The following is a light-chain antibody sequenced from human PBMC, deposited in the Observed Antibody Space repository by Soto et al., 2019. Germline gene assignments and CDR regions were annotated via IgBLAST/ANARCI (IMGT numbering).Light chain of an antibody. V-gene: IGKV1-5*01. Sequence: DIQMTQSPSTLSASVGDRVTITCRASQSISRWLAWYPQRPGLAPKLLIYDASILESGVPSRFSSSGSVTELTLTISSLQPDYFATYYCQQYNSSYHTFGQGTKLE. J-gene: IGKJ2*01. CDR3: QQYNSSYHT. CDR1: QSISRW. CDR2: DAS.